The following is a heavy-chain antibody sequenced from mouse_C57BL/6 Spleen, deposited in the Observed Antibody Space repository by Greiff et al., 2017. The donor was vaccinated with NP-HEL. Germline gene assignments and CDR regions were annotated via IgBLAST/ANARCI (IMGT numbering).Heavy chain of an antibody. CDR1: EYEFPSHD. Sequence: EGKLRESGGGLVQPGESLKLSCESNEYEFPSHDMSWVRKTPEKRREVVAAINSDGGSTYYPDTMERRSIISRDNTKKTLYLQMSSLRSEDTALYYCARQNYVRFYWYFDVWGTGTTVTVSS. CDR3: ARQNYVRFYWYFDV. CDR2: INSDGGST. D-gene: IGHD1-1*01. V-gene: IGHV5-2*01. J-gene: IGHJ1*03.